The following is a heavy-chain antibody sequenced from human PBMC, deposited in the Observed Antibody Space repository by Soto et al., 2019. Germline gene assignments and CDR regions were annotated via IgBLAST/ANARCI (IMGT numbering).Heavy chain of an antibody. Sequence: GASVKVSCKASGGTFSGDTITWVRQAPGQGLEWMGGIIPISDTANYARKFQGRVTITADESTSTVYMELSSLRSEDTAVYYCATLVPAPIKLYPRLGWFDPWGQGTLVTVSS. CDR2: IIPISDTA. J-gene: IGHJ5*02. D-gene: IGHD2-2*02. CDR1: GGTFSGDT. CDR3: ATLVPAPIKLYPRLGWFDP. V-gene: IGHV1-69*13.